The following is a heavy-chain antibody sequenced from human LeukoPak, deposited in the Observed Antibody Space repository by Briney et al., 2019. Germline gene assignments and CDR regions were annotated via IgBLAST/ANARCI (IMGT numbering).Heavy chain of an antibody. J-gene: IGHJ3*01. V-gene: IGHV4-59*01. CDR1: GDSISNDY. Sequence: SETLSLTCTVSGDSISNDYWSWIRQSPGKGLEWIGYIYYSGGTRYNPSLQSRVTISIDRSKNHFSLKLTSLSAADTAVYYCARLLDYDSSGDPDTFYAWGQGTMVAVSS. CDR3: ARLLDYDSSGDPDTFYA. CDR2: IYYSGGT. D-gene: IGHD3-22*01.